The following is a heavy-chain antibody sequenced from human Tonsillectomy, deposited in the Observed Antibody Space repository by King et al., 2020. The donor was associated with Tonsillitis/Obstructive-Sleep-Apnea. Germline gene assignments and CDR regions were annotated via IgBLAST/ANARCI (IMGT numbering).Heavy chain of an antibody. CDR2: IYYSGST. CDR1: GGSISSYY. J-gene: IGHJ4*02. V-gene: IGHV4-59*01. Sequence: MQLQESGPGLVKPSETLSLTCTVSGGSISSYYWSWIRQPPGKGLEWIGYIYYSGSTNYNPSLKSRVTISVDTSKNQFSLKLSSVTAADTAVYYCARGTVVTYLDYWGQGTLVTVSS. D-gene: IGHD4-23*01. CDR3: ARGTVVTYLDY.